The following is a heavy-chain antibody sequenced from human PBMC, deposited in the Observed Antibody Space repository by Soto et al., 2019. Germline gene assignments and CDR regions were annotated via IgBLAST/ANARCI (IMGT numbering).Heavy chain of an antibody. Sequence: SETLSLTCAVYGGSFSGYYWSWIRQPPGKGLEWIGEINHSGSTNYNPSLKSRVTISVDTSKNQFSLKLSSVTAADTAVYYCARGLLRNPIPYYYYMDVWGKGTTVTVSS. CDR3: ARGLLRNPIPYYYYMDV. V-gene: IGHV4-34*01. J-gene: IGHJ6*03. CDR2: INHSGST. CDR1: GGSFSGYY. D-gene: IGHD2-2*02.